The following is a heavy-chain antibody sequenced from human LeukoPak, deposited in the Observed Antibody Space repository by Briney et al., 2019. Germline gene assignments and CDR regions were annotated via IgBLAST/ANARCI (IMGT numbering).Heavy chain of an antibody. CDR2: IVYSGST. Sequence: SETLSLTCSVSGDSIGSYYWSWIRQPPGKGLEWIGYIVYSGSTKYNPSLKSRVTMSVDTSKNQFSLKLTSVTAADTAVYYCARHVGGYGDHYYFDYWGQGTLVTVSS. CDR1: GDSIGSYY. CDR3: ARHVGGYGDHYYFDY. J-gene: IGHJ4*02. D-gene: IGHD4-17*01. V-gene: IGHV4-59*08.